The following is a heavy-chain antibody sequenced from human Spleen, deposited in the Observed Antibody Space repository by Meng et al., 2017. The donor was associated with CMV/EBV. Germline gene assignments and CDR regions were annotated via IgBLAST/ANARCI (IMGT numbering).Heavy chain of an antibody. CDR2: LSGSGGST. J-gene: IGHJ4*02. V-gene: IGHV3-23*01. CDR3: AKGFSFDY. Sequence: GESLKISCAASGFTFSSYAMSWVRQAPGKGLEWVSGLSGSGGSTYYADCVKGRFTISRDNSKNPLYLQMNSLRAEDTAVYYCAKGFSFDYWGQGTLVTVSS. CDR1: GFTFSSYA.